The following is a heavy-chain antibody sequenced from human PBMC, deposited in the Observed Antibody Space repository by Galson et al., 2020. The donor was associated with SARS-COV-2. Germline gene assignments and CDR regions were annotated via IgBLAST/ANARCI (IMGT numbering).Heavy chain of an antibody. V-gene: IGHV4-34*01. D-gene: IGHD3-10*01. J-gene: IGHJ5*02. CDR3: ARGAPGDYGSGSYVXXDP. Sequence: SETLSLTCAVYGGSLSGYYWSWIRQPPGKGLEWIGEINHRQTTNYNPSLKSRITISLHTSMNQFSLRLSSATAADTAVYYCARGAPGDYGSGSYVXXDPWGQGALVTVSS. CDR2: INHRQTT. CDR1: GGSLSGYY.